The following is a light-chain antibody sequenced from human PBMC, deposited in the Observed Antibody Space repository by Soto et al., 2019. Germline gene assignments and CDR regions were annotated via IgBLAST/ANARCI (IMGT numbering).Light chain of an antibody. V-gene: IGKV3-20*01. CDR3: QQYGSSPGLIT. Sequence: EFVLTQSPGTLSLSPGESATLSCSASHTVRNNYLAWYQQKAGQAPXPLLXDASSRATGIPDRFSGGGSATDFTLSISRLEPEEFAGYYGQQYGSSPGLITFGPGTKVEIK. CDR2: DAS. CDR1: HTVRNNY. J-gene: IGKJ3*01.